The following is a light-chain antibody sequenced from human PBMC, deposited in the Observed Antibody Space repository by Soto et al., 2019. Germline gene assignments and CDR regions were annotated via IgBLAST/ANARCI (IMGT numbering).Light chain of an antibody. V-gene: IGLV2-14*01. CDR2: EVS. CDR1: SSDVGANNY. Sequence: QSVLTQPASVSGSPGQSITISCTGTSSDVGANNYVSWYQQHPGKAPKLMIYEVSHRPSGVSNRFSGSKSGNTASLTISGVQPEDEAVYYCSSYTTRSTYVFGTGTKLTVL. CDR3: SSYTTRSTYV. J-gene: IGLJ1*01.